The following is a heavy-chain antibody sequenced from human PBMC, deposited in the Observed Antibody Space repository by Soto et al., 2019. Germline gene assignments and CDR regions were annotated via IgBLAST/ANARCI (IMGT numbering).Heavy chain of an antibody. Sequence: ASVKVSCKASGYTFTDYYMHWVRQAPGQGLEWMGWINPNSGGTNYAQKFQGWVTMTRDTSISTAYMELSRLRSDDTAVYYCARDKRGYSGYDANYYYYGMDVWGQGTTVTVSS. J-gene: IGHJ6*02. CDR1: GYTFTDYY. CDR2: INPNSGGT. CDR3: ARDKRGYSGYDANYYYYGMDV. V-gene: IGHV1-2*04. D-gene: IGHD5-12*01.